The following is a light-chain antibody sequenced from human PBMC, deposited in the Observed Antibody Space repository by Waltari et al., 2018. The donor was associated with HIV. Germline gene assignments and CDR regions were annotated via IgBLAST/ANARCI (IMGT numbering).Light chain of an antibody. CDR3: ASWEDSLHGPV. V-gene: IGLV1-44*01. J-gene: IGLJ2*01. CDR1: SSNIGNNP. Sequence: QSVLPQPPSASGTPGQRVTISCSGSSSNIGNNPAESYQQFPGTAPKLLIYSNNQRPSGVPDRISGSKSGTSASLAIGGLQSDDEADYYCASWEDSLHGPVFGGGTKLTVL. CDR2: SNN.